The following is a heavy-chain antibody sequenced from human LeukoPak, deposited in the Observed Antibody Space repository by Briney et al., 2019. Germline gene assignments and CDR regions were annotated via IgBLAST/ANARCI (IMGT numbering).Heavy chain of an antibody. J-gene: IGHJ4*02. Sequence: GGSLGLSCAASGFTFSSYDMHWVRQATGKGLEWVSAIGTAGDTYYPGSVKGRFTISRGNAKNSLYLQMNSLRAGDTAVYYCARTSGSYYEFDYWGQGTLVTVSS. CDR3: ARTSGSYYEFDY. CDR1: GFTFSSYD. D-gene: IGHD1-26*01. V-gene: IGHV3-13*04. CDR2: IGTAGDT.